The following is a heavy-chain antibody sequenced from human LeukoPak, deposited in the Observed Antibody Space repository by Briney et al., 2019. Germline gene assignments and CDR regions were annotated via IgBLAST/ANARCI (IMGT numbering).Heavy chain of an antibody. J-gene: IGHJ5*02. CDR2: IYYSGST. CDR3: ARRRATGGSDKSGNWFDP. D-gene: IGHD2-15*01. V-gene: IGHV4-59*08. CDR1: GGSISTYY. Sequence: SETLSLTCTVSGGSISTYYWHWIRQPPGKGLEWIWHIYYSGSTNYNPALNSRVTISVDTSKNPSPLKLSSVTSADTAVYYCARRRATGGSDKSGNWFDPWGQRTLVTASS.